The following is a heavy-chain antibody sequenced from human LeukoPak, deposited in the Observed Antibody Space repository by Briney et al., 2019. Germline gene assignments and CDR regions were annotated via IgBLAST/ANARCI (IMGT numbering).Heavy chain of an antibody. CDR2: ISSSSSYI. V-gene: IGHV3-21*01. CDR1: GFTFSTYT. D-gene: IGHD1-1*01. J-gene: IGHJ6*03. CDR3: ARDRLLEDRDYSYYYYMDV. Sequence: PGGSLRLSCAASGFTFSTYTINWVRQAPGKGLEWASSISSSSSYIYYADSVKGRFTISRDNAKNSLYLQMNSLRAEDTAVYHCARDRLLEDRDYSYYYYMDVWGKGTTVTVSS.